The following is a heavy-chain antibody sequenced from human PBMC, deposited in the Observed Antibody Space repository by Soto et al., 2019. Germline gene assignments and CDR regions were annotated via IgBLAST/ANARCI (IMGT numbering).Heavy chain of an antibody. CDR3: ARVNYYGSGSYYKTRSDYYYYGMDV. CDR2: IYHSGST. Sequence: QLQLQESGSGLVKPSQTLSLTCAVSGGSISSGGYSWSWIRQPPGKGLEWIGYIYHSGSTYYNPSLKSRVTISVDRSKNQFSLKLSSVTAADTAVYYCARVNYYGSGSYYKTRSDYYYYGMDVWGQGTTVTVSS. D-gene: IGHD3-10*01. CDR1: GGSISSGGYS. J-gene: IGHJ6*02. V-gene: IGHV4-30-2*01.